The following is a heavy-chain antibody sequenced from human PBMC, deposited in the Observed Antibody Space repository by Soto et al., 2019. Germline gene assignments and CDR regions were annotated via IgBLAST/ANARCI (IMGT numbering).Heavy chain of an antibody. Sequence: SETLSLTCAVSGGSISSSNWWSWVRQPPGKGLEWIGEIYHSGSTNYNPSLKSRVTISVDKSKNQFSLKLSSVTAADTAVYYCARKYSMGGDYYFDFWGQGTLDIVSS. D-gene: IGHD4-17*01. CDR3: ARKYSMGGDYYFDF. CDR2: IYHSGST. J-gene: IGHJ4*02. V-gene: IGHV4-4*02. CDR1: GGSISSSNW.